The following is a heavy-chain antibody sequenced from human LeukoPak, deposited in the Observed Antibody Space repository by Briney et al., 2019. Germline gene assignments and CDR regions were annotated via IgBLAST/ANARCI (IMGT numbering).Heavy chain of an antibody. D-gene: IGHD6-19*01. CDR2: IYSGGST. Sequence: PGGSLRLSCAASGFTVSSNYMSWVRQAPGKGLEWVSVIYSGGSTYYADSVKGRFTISRDNAKNSLYLQMNSLRAEDTALYYCAKDIWDSSGWGRAFDIWGQGTMVTVSS. J-gene: IGHJ3*02. CDR1: GFTVSSNY. CDR3: AKDIWDSSGWGRAFDI. V-gene: IGHV3-53*05.